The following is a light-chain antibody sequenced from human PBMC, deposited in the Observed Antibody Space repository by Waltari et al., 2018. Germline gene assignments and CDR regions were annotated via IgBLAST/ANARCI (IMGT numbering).Light chain of an antibody. J-gene: IGKJ3*01. Sequence: DIHMTQSPSTLSASVGDRVTITCRASQSISSWLAWYQKKPGKAPKLLIYKASSLESGVPSRFSGSGSGTEFTLTISSLQPDDFATYYCQQYNNYPFTFGPGTKVDIK. CDR1: QSISSW. CDR2: KAS. CDR3: QQYNNYPFT. V-gene: IGKV1-5*03.